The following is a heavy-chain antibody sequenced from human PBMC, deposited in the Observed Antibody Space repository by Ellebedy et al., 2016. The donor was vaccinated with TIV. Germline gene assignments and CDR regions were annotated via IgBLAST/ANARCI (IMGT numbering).Heavy chain of an antibody. D-gene: IGHD5-24*01. CDR2: IIPLFGTA. J-gene: IGHJ6*02. CDR1: GGTFTSYA. Sequence: AASVKVSCKASGGTFTSYAISWVRQAPGQGLEWMGGIIPLFGTATYAQKFQGRVTITADESTSTTYRELNSLRSKDTAVYYCASVRDGYNRYYYYGMDVWGQGTTVTVSS. CDR3: ASVRDGYNRYYYYGMDV. V-gene: IGHV1-69*13.